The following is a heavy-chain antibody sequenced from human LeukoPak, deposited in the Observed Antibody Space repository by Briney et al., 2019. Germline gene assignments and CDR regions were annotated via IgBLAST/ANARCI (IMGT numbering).Heavy chain of an antibody. V-gene: IGHV3-30*04. CDR2: ISYDGSNK. J-gene: IGHJ4*02. D-gene: IGHD1-26*01. CDR3: ARERVGAQGFYFDY. CDR1: GFTFSSYA. Sequence: GRPLRLSCAASGFTFSSYAMHWVRQAPGKGLEWVAVISYDGSNKYYADSVKGRFTISRDNSKNTLYLQMNSLRAEDTAVYYCARERVGAQGFYFDYWGQGTLVTVSS.